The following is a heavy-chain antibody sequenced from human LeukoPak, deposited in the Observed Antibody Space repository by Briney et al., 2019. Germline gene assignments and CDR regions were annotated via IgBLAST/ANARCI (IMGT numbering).Heavy chain of an antibody. CDR2: LSSSGSAI. D-gene: IGHD4-11*01. CDR1: GFTFSSYS. CDR3: ARAAPFLDYSTYFDS. V-gene: IGHV3-48*04. Sequence: PGGSLRLSCAASGFTFSSYSMNWVRQAPGKGLEWVSSLSSSGSAINYADSVKGRFTISRDNAKKSLYLQMNSLRVEDTALYYCARAAPFLDYSTYFDSWGQGTMVTVSS. J-gene: IGHJ4*02.